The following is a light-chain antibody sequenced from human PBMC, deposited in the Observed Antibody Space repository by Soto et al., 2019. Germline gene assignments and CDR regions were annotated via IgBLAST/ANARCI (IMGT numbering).Light chain of an antibody. CDR2: DVS. J-gene: IGLJ2*01. CDR3: SSYTSSGALVV. CDR1: SSDIGGYKF. V-gene: IGLV2-14*01. Sequence: QSALTQPASVSGSPGQSITISCTGTSSDIGGYKFVSWYQQHPGKAPKLMIYDVSNRPSGVSNRFSGSKSRNTASLTVSGLQAEDEADYYCSSYTSSGALVVFGGGTKVTVL.